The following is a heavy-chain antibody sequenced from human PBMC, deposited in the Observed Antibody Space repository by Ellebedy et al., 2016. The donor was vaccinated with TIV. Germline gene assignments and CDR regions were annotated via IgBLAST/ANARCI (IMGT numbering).Heavy chain of an antibody. CDR1: GFTFSDHA. CDR2: ITAGGGSI. Sequence: GESLKISCAASGFTFSDHAMTWVRQTPGKGLEWVSGITAGGGSIHYVDSVKGRFTISRDNSKNTLYLQMNSLRAEDTAVYYCVKLDSSGFYYGRLDYWGQGTLVTVSS. V-gene: IGHV3-23*01. CDR3: VKLDSSGFYYGRLDY. J-gene: IGHJ4*02. D-gene: IGHD3-22*01.